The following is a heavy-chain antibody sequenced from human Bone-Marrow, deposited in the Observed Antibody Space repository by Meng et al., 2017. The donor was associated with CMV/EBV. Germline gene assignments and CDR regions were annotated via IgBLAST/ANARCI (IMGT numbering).Heavy chain of an antibody. J-gene: IGHJ5*02. CDR3: AREEYCSGGRCYPNNWFDP. Sequence: GESLKISCAASGFTFSSYSMNWVRQAPGKGLEWVSSISSSSSYIYYADSVKGRFTISRDNAKNSLYLQMNSLRAEDTAVYYCAREEYCSGGRCYPNNWFDPWGQGTLVTVSS. V-gene: IGHV3-21*01. D-gene: IGHD2-15*01. CDR2: ISSSSSYI. CDR1: GFTFSSYS.